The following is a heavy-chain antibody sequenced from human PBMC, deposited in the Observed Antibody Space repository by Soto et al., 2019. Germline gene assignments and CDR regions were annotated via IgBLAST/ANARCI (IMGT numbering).Heavy chain of an antibody. D-gene: IGHD2-15*01. J-gene: IGHJ6*02. CDR3: ARFSGGSYNTYYCYYGMDV. Sequence: SLNVSFNASGYTFTRCLVVWLRQAHVKGLDWMGCISAYNGNTKYSQDLQGRVTMTTDTSTSTAYMELRSLRSDDTAMYYCARFSGGSYNTYYCYYGMDVWGQGTTVTVSS. CDR2: ISAYNGNT. CDR1: GYTFTRCL. V-gene: IGHV1-18*04.